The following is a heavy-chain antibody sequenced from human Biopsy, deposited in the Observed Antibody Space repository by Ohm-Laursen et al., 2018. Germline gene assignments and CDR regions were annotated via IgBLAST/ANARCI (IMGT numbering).Heavy chain of an antibody. V-gene: IGHV1-46*01. CDR1: GYSFTSYY. Sequence: ASVKVSCNASGYSFTSYYMHWVRQAPGQGLEWMGMINPSGSTTSYPQIFQGRVTMTRDTSKSTVYMELSSLRTADTAVYFCARNTGWYGDLYYFDYWGQGTLVTVSS. J-gene: IGHJ4*02. CDR3: ARNTGWYGDLYYFDY. D-gene: IGHD4-17*01. CDR2: INPSGSTT.